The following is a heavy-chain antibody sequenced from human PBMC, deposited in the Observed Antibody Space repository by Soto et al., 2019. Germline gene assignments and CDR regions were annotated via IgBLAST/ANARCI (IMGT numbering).Heavy chain of an antibody. V-gene: IGHV3-30*18. CDR3: AKDGGYSYGWLDY. CDR2: ISYDGSNK. CDR1: GFTFSSYG. Sequence: QVPLVESGGGVVQPGRSLRLSCAASGFTFSSYGMHWVRQAPGKGLEWVAVISYDGSNKYYADSVKGRFTISRDNSKNTLYLQMNSLRAEDTAVYYCAKDGGYSYGWLDYWGQGTLVTVSS. D-gene: IGHD5-18*01. J-gene: IGHJ4*02.